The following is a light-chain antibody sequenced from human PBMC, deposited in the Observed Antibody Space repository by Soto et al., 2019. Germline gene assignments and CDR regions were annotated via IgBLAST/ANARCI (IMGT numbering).Light chain of an antibody. CDR2: GNN. J-gene: IGLJ1*01. CDR3: QSYDIGLSARDV. CDR1: SSNIGAHFD. V-gene: IGLV1-40*01. Sequence: QSVLTQPPSVSGAPGQRVTISCTGTSSNIGAHFDVHWYQQLPGAAPKLLIYGNNNRPSGVPDRFSGSKSGTSASLVITGLQSEDEADYYCQSYDIGLSARDVFGTGTKLTVL.